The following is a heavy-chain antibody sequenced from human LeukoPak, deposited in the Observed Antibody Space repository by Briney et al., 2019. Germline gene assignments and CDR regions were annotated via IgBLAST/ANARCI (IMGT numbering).Heavy chain of an antibody. Sequence: ASVKVSCKASGYTFTNYYMHWVRQAPGQGLEWMGIINPSGGSTSYAQKFQGRITMTRDMSTSTVYMDLSSLRSEDTAVYYCASTTGLRLGELSFYNDYWGQGTLVTVSS. CDR2: INPSGGST. D-gene: IGHD3-16*02. CDR3: ASTTGLRLGELSFYNDY. J-gene: IGHJ4*02. V-gene: IGHV1-46*01. CDR1: GYTFTNYY.